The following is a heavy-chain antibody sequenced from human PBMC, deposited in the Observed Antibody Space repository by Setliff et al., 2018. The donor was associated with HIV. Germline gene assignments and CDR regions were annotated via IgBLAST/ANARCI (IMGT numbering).Heavy chain of an antibody. D-gene: IGHD3-10*01. CDR1: GYSISSVSY. Sequence: SETLSLTCTVSGYSISSVSYWGWIRQPPGKGLEWIGSIYHSGTTYYNPPLKSRVTISVDTSKNQFSLKLTSVTAADTAVYYCARVEAKVRGATYAMDVWGQGTTVTVSS. CDR2: IYHSGTT. J-gene: IGHJ6*02. V-gene: IGHV4-38-2*02. CDR3: ARVEAKVRGATYAMDV.